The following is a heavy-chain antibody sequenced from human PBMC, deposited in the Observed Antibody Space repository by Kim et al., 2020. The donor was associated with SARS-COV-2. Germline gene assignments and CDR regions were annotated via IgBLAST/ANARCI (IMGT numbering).Heavy chain of an antibody. Sequence: SETLSLTCTVSGGSISSYYWSWIRQPPGKGLEWIGYIYYSGSTNYNPSLKSRVTISVDTSKNQFSLKLSSVTAADTAVYYCARSSSSWGYNWFDPWGQGTLVTVSS. CDR3: ARSSSSWGYNWFDP. D-gene: IGHD2-2*01. V-gene: IGHV4-59*13. J-gene: IGHJ5*02. CDR2: IYYSGST. CDR1: GGSISSYY.